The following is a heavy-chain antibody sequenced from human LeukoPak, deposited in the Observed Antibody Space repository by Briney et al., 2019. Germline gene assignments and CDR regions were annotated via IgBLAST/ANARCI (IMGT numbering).Heavy chain of an antibody. V-gene: IGHV1-18*01. CDR2: GSAYNGNT. CDR1: GYTFTSYG. D-gene: IGHD1-1*01. Sequence: ASVRVSSKASGYTFTSYGISGVRQAPGQGLEWMGWGSAYNGNTNNAQKAQSTATMTTDTSTSPAYMELRSLRSDDAAVSYRARGRRQLERQMYWFDPWGQGTLVTVSS. J-gene: IGHJ5*02. CDR3: ARGRRQLERQMYWFDP.